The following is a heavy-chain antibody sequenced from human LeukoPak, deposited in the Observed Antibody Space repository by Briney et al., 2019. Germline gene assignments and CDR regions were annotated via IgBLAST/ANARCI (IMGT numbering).Heavy chain of an antibody. CDR3: VRPIRGYSFDYYDY. D-gene: IGHD5-18*01. V-gene: IGHV4-59*01. CDR1: GGSITSSY. J-gene: IGHJ4*02. Sequence: SETLSLTCIVSGGSITSSYWSWIRQPPGKGLEWIGCIYYSGGTNYNPSLKSRVTMSVDTSKNQFSLKLTSVTAADTAVYYCVRPIRGYSFDYYDYWGQGTLVTVSS. CDR2: IYYSGGT.